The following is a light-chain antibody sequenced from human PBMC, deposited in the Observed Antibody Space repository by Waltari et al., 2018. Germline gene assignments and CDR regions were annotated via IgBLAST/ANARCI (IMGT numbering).Light chain of an antibody. CDR1: QSVISD. CDR3: QQRSKWFT. CDR2: DAS. Sequence: SCRARQSVISDLAWYQQKPGQAPRLLIYDASKRATGIPARFTGSGSGTHFTLTISSLEPEDFAVYYCQQRSKWFTFGGGTKVEIK. V-gene: IGKV3-11*01. J-gene: IGKJ4*01.